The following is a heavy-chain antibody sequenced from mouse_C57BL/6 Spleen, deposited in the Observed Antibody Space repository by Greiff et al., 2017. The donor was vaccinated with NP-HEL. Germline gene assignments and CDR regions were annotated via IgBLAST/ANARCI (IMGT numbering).Heavy chain of an antibody. J-gene: IGHJ4*01. D-gene: IGHD2-4*01. CDR2: IWTGGGT. V-gene: IGHV2-9-1*01. CDR1: GFSLTSYA. CDR3: ARIYYDYDGAMDY. Sequence: QVTLKVSGPGLVAPSQSLSITCTVSGFSLTSYAISWVRQPPGKGLEWLGVIWTGGGTNYNSALKSRLSISKDNSKSQVFLKMNSLQTDDTARYYCARIYYDYDGAMDYWGQGTSVTVSS.